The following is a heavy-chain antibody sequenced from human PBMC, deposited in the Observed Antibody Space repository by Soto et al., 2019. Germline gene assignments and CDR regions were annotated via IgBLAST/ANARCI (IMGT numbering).Heavy chain of an antibody. D-gene: IGHD3-3*01. CDR3: ARTQAIGDDAFDI. CDR1: GYRFTTYW. Sequence: GESLKISCKGSGYRFTTYWIAWVRQMPGKGLEWMGIIYPGDSDTRYSPSFQGQVTISADKSISTAYLQWSSLKASDTAMYYCARTQAIGDDAFDIWGQGTMVTVSS. CDR2: IYPGDSDT. J-gene: IGHJ3*02. V-gene: IGHV5-51*01.